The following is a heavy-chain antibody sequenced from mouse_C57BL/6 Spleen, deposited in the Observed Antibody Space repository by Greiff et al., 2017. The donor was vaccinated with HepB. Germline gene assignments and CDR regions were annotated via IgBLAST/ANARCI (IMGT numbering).Heavy chain of an antibody. Sequence: QVQLQQSGPELVKPGASVKISCKASGYAFSSSWMNWVKQRPGKGLEWIGRIYPGDGDTNYNGKFKGKATLTAEQSSSTAYMQLSSLTSEDSAVYFCARDYGSSYWFAYWGQGTLVTVSA. V-gene: IGHV1-82*01. J-gene: IGHJ3*01. CDR1: GYAFSSSW. CDR2: IYPGDGDT. CDR3: ARDYGSSYWFAY. D-gene: IGHD1-1*01.